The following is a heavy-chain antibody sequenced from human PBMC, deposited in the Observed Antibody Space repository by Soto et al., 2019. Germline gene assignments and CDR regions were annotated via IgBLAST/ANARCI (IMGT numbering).Heavy chain of an antibody. J-gene: IGHJ6*02. CDR1: GFTFSDFA. Sequence: QLVESGGGVVQPGRSLRLSCAASGFTFSDFAMHWVRQAPGKGLEWVSSISYDGSKKYSVDSVKGRFTISRDNSKNTLLLQMNSLRGEDTAVYYCARTRMLAYYYGMDVWGQGTTVTVSS. D-gene: IGHD2-15*01. CDR2: ISYDGSKK. V-gene: IGHV3-30-3*01. CDR3: ARTRMLAYYYGMDV.